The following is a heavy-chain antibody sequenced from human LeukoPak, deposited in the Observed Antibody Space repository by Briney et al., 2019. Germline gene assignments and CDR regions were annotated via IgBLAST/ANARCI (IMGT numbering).Heavy chain of an antibody. Sequence: SETLCLTCAVSGVAFSNYYWSWVRQSPRKGLEWIGEINHSGYTNYNPSLKSRVTMSIDTSKNQFPLMLTSVTAADTAVYYCTRAVAGHPDWGQGTLVTVSS. CDR3: TRAVAGHPD. CDR1: GVAFSNYY. J-gene: IGHJ4*02. D-gene: IGHD6-19*01. V-gene: IGHV4-34*01. CDR2: INHSGYT.